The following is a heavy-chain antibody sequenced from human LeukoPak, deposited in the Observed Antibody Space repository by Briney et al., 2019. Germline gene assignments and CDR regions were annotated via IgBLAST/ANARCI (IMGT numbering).Heavy chain of an antibody. J-gene: IGHJ4*02. CDR1: GFTFSSYW. V-gene: IGHV3-30-3*01. CDR2: ISYDGSNK. CDR3: ASANDYGDYELDY. D-gene: IGHD4-17*01. Sequence: GGSLRLSCAASGFTFSSYWMSWVRQAPGKGLEWVAVISYDGSNKYYADSVKGRFTISRDNSKNTLCLQMNSLRAEDTAVYYCASANDYGDYELDYWGQGTLVTVSS.